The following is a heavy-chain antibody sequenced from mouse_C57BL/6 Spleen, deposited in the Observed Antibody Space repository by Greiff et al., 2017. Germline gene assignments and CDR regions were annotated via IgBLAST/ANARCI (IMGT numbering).Heavy chain of an antibody. Sequence: EVQVVESEGGLVQPGSSMKLSCTASGFTFSDYYLAWVRQVPEKGLEWVANINYDGSSTYYLDSLKSRFIISRGNAKNILYLQMSSLKSEDTATYYCAREDYSNSYSYWYFDVWGTGTTVTVSS. CDR3: AREDYSNSYSYWYFDV. D-gene: IGHD2-5*01. V-gene: IGHV5-16*01. CDR2: INYDGSST. CDR1: GFTFSDYY. J-gene: IGHJ1*03.